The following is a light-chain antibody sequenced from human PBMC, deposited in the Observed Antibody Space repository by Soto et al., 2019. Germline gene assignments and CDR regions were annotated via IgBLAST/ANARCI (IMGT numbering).Light chain of an antibody. J-gene: IGKJ2*01. CDR1: QSVRSNF. CDR2: GAS. Sequence: EIVVTQSPGTLSLSPEERATLSCTASQSVRSNFLAWYQQKPGQAPRLLIYGASNRATGIPDRFSGSGYGTHFNLTINSLQTEDFATYFCQQYESYPYTFGQGTKVDIK. CDR3: QQYESYPYT. V-gene: IGKV3-20*01.